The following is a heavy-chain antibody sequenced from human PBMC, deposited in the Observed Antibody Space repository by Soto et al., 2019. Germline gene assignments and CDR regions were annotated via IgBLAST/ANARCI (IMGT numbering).Heavy chain of an antibody. CDR2: IYYSGNT. Sequence: SETLSLTCTVSGGSISSGGYYWNWIRQHPVKGLEWIGYIYYSGNTYYNPSLKSRVTISVDTSKNELSLRLSSVTAADTAVYYCARRRTSYGMDVWGQGTTVTVSS. CDR1: GGSISSGGYY. V-gene: IGHV4-31*03. CDR3: ARRRTSYGMDV. J-gene: IGHJ6*02.